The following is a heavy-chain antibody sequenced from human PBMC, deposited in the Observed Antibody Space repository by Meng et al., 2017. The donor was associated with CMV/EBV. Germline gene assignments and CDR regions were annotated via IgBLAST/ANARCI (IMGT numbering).Heavy chain of an antibody. CDR3: ARGHYGMDV. Sequence: GESLKISCVASGFTFTDYYMSWIRQAPGKGLEWVSYISYSADTMDYADSVSGRFTISRDNAENSVFLQMNSLIVDDSAIYYCARGHYGMDVWGQGTTVTVSS. V-gene: IGHV3-11*01. CDR1: GFTFTDYY. CDR2: ISYSADTM. J-gene: IGHJ6*02.